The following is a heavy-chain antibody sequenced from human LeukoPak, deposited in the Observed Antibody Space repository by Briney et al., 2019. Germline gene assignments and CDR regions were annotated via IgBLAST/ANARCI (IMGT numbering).Heavy chain of an antibody. D-gene: IGHD3-10*01. V-gene: IGHV4-39*07. CDR3: AREGNYYGSGSYHWFDP. Sequence: PSETLSLTCTVSGGSISRSTYYWGWIRQPPGKGLEWIGNIYYSGSTYYNPSLKSRVTISVDTSKNQFSLKLSSVTAADTAVYYCAREGNYYGSGSYHWFDPWGQGTLVTVPS. CDR2: IYYSGST. CDR1: GGSISRSTYY. J-gene: IGHJ5*02.